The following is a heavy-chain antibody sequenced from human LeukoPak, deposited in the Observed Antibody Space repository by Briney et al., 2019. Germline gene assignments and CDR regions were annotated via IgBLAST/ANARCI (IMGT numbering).Heavy chain of an antibody. D-gene: IGHD6-13*01. J-gene: IGHJ6*03. V-gene: IGHV1-69*05. CDR1: GYTFTSYG. CDR3: ARVGYSSSHQYDYYYYYMDV. Sequence: SVKVSCKASGYTFTSYGISWVRQAPGQGLEWMGGIIPIFGTANYAQKFQGRVTITTDESTSTAYMELSSLRSEDTAVYYCARVGYSSSHQYDYYYYYMDVWGKGTTVTVSS. CDR2: IIPIFGTA.